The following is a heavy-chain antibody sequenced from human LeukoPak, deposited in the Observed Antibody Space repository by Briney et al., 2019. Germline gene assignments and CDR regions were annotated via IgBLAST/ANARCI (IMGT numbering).Heavy chain of an antibody. CDR2: MNPNSGNT. Sequence: ASVKVSCKASGYTFTSYDINWVRQATGQGLEWMGWMNPNSGNTGYAQKFQGRVTITRNTTISTAYMELSSLRSEDTAVYYCARDRWSSSSSEGALDIWGQGTMVTVSS. CDR1: GYTFTSYD. D-gene: IGHD6-6*01. J-gene: IGHJ3*02. V-gene: IGHV1-8*03. CDR3: ARDRWSSSSSEGALDI.